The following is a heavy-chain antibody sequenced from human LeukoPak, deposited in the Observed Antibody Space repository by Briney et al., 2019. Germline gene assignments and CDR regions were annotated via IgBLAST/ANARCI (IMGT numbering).Heavy chain of an antibody. CDR3: AREDKLWFGDP. CDR1: GDSISSTSYY. J-gene: IGHJ4*02. CDR2: IYTSGST. D-gene: IGHD3-10*01. V-gene: IGHV4-61*02. Sequence: SETLSLTCTVSGDSISSTSYYWSWVRQPAGKGLEWIGRIYTSGSTNYNPSLKSRVTISVDTSKNQFSLKLSSVTAADTAVYYCAREDKLWFGDPWGQGTLVTVSS.